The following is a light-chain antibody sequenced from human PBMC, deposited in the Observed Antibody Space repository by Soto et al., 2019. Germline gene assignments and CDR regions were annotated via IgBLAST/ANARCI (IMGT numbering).Light chain of an antibody. V-gene: IGKV1-27*01. J-gene: IGKJ4*01. CDR1: QGFSNS. CDR2: GAS. Sequence: DIQMTQSPSSLTASIGDRVTISCRASQGFSNSLAWYQQKPGKVPTLLIYGASIFQSGVPSRFSGSGSGTECTLTISCLQPEDVATYFCQKYDSAPLTFGGGTKVEIK. CDR3: QKYDSAPLT.